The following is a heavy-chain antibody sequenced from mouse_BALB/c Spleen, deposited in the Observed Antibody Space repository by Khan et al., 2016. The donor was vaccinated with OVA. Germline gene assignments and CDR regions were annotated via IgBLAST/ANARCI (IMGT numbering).Heavy chain of an antibody. J-gene: IGHJ4*01. CDR3: ARSFITAASRYAMDY. CDR2: ISTYYGDA. Sequence: QVQLQQSGAELVRPGVSVKISCKGSGYTFTDYTIHWVKQRNAKSLEWLGVISTYYGDAKYNQKFKDKATMTVDKSSNTAYMELARLTSDDSASDDGARSFITAASRYAMDYWGQGTSVTVSS. CDR1: GYTFTDYT. V-gene: IGHV1S137*01. D-gene: IGHD1-1*01.